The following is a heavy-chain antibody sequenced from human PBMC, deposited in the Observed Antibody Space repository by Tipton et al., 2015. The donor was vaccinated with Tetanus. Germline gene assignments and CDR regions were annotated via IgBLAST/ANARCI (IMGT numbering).Heavy chain of an antibody. J-gene: IGHJ3*02. D-gene: IGHD3-16*02. CDR2: MFYSGSA. Sequence: TLSLTCTVSGGSISNDNYYWSWIRQPPGKGLEWIGYMFYSGSAYYNPSLKSRITISMDTSRNQFSLKLSSVTAADTAVYFCARQFVITFGGVIDFDGFDIWGQGTMVTVSS. CDR1: GGSISNDNYY. CDR3: ARQFVITFGGVIDFDGFDI. V-gene: IGHV4-30-4*01.